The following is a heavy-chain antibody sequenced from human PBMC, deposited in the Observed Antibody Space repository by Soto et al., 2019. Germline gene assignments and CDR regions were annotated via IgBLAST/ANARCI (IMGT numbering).Heavy chain of an antibody. V-gene: IGHV4-59*01. Sequence: SETLSLTCSVSGGSISGSYWSWIRQSPGKGLEWLGYVYYTGSTNYSPSLRSRVSISVDTSKNEFSLRLSSVTAADTAVYFCARSVAVPGTHIDYWGQGTQVTVS. CDR1: GGSISGSY. J-gene: IGHJ4*02. D-gene: IGHD6-19*01. CDR2: VYYTGST. CDR3: ARSVAVPGTHIDY.